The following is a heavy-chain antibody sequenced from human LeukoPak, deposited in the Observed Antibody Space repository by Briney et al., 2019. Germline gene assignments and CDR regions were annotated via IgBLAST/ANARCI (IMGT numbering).Heavy chain of an antibody. CDR3: ANLLRWEPY. CDR1: GFTFSSYG. J-gene: IGHJ4*02. Sequence: GGSLRLSCAASGFTFSSYGMHWVRQAPGKGLEWVAVISYDGGNKYYADSVKGRFTISRDNSKNTLYLQMNSLRAEDTAVYYCANLLRWEPYWGQGTLVTVSS. V-gene: IGHV3-30*18. D-gene: IGHD4-23*01. CDR2: ISYDGGNK.